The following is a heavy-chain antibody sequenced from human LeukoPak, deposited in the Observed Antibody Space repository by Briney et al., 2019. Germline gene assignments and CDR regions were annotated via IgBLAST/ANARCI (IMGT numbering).Heavy chain of an antibody. Sequence: GESLKISCQGSGYSFTSYWIGWVRQMPGKGLEWMGIIHPGDTNTRYSPSFQGQVTFSVDKSISTAYLQWSSLKASDTAMYYCARLDFWSSYYTNWGQGTLVTVSS. CDR2: IHPGDTNT. V-gene: IGHV5-51*01. J-gene: IGHJ4*02. CDR1: GYSFTSYW. D-gene: IGHD3-3*01. CDR3: ARLDFWSSYYTN.